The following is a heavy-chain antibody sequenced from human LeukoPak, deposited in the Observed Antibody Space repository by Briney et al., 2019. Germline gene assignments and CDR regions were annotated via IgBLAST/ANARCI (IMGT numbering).Heavy chain of an antibody. CDR3: ARGEWWLGHFDY. V-gene: IGHV1-3*01. D-gene: IGHD2-8*01. CDR2: INAGNGNT. Sequence: GASVKVSCKASGYTFTSYAMHWVRQAPGQRLEWMGWINAGNGNTKYSQKFQGRVTITRDTSASTAYMELSSLRSEDTAVYYCARGEWWLGHFDYWGQGTLVTVSS. J-gene: IGHJ4*02. CDR1: GYTFTSYA.